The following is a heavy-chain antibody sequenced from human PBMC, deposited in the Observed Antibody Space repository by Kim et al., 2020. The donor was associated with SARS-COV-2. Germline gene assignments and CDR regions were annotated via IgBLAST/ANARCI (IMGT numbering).Heavy chain of an antibody. CDR2: IYYSGST. CDR3: ARGSDPARTCDIVVVPAAMGVYYFDY. D-gene: IGHD2-2*01. CDR1: GGSISSGGYY. Sequence: SETLSLTCTVSGGSISSGGYYWSWIRQHPGKGLEWIGYIYYSGSTYYNPSLKSRVTISVDTSKNQFSLKLSSVTAADTAVYYCARGSDPARTCDIVVVPAAMGVYYFDYWGQGTLVTVSS. V-gene: IGHV4-31*03. J-gene: IGHJ4*02.